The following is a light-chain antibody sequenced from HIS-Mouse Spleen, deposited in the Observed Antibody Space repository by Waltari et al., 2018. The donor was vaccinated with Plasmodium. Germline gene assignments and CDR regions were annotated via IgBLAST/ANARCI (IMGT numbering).Light chain of an antibody. Sequence: EIVLTQSPATLSLSPGERATLSCRASQSVSSYLALYQQKPGQAPRLLIYDASNRATGIPSRFGGSWSWTDFTLTISSLDPEDFAVYYCQQRSNWWTFGQGTKVEIK. CDR3: QQRSNWWT. J-gene: IGKJ1*01. CDR2: DAS. V-gene: IGKV3-11*01. CDR1: QSVSSY.